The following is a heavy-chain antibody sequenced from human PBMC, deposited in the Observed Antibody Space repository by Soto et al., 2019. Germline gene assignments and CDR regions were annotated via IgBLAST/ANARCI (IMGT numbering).Heavy chain of an antibody. J-gene: IGHJ3*02. V-gene: IGHV3-30*18. CDR1: GFAFSSYG. Sequence: PGGSLRLYCAASGFAFSSYGMHWVRQAPGKGLEWVAVISYDGSNKYYADSVKGRFTISRDNSKNTLYLQMNSLRAEDTAVYYCAKVERSMGAFDIWGQGTMVTVS. CDR3: AKVERSMGAFDI. CDR2: ISYDGSNK. D-gene: IGHD3-10*01.